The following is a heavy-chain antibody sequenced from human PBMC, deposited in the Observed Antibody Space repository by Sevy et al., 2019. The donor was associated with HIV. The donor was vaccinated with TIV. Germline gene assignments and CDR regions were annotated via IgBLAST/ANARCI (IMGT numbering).Heavy chain of an antibody. V-gene: IGHV1-2*06. D-gene: IGHD3-22*01. CDR2: INPNSGDT. CDR1: GYMFIAYF. CDR3: ARVLYYDSSAYYFDY. J-gene: IGHJ4*02. Sequence: ASVKVSCKASGYMFIAYFIHWVRQAPGQGLEWMGRINPNSGDTNYAQKFQGRVTMTRDTSIKTAYMELSRLGSDDTAVYSCARVLYYDSSAYYFDYWGQGTLVTVSS.